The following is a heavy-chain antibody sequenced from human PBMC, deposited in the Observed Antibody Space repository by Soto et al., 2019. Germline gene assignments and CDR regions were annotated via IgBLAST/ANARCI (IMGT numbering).Heavy chain of an antibody. J-gene: IGHJ4*02. D-gene: IGHD1-26*01. V-gene: IGHV3-7*03. CDR1: GFTFSNYW. CDR2: IKQDGSEK. Sequence: GGSLRLSCAASGFTFSNYWMSWVRQAPGKGLEWVANIKQDGSEKYYVNSVKGRFTISRDNAKNSLYLQMNSLRADDTALYYCASESSSGTSDYWGQGTLVTVSS. CDR3: ASESSSGTSDY.